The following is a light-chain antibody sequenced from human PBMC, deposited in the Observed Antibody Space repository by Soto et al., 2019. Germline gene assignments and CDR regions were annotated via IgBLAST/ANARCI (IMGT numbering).Light chain of an antibody. J-gene: IGKJ1*01. V-gene: IGKV3-20*01. Sequence: EIVLTQSPGTLSLSPGEGATLSCRASQSVSSSYLAWYQQKPGQAPRLLIYGASSRATGIPDRFSGGGSGTDFTLTISRLEPEAVAVYYCQQYDNSPWTFGQGTKVEIK. CDR1: QSVSSSY. CDR3: QQYDNSPWT. CDR2: GAS.